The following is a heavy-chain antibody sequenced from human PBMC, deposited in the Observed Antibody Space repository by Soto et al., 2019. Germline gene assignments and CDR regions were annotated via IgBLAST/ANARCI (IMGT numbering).Heavy chain of an antibody. D-gene: IGHD2-15*01. CDR1: GGSMNSGGYC. CDR3: SRGILV. Sequence: QVQLQESGPGLVKPSQTLSLTCTVSGGSMNSGGYCWSWIRQHPGEGLEWIGCISYGGTTSYNPSLKSRVIISVDTSKNQFSLKLTSVTDADTAVYYCSRGILVWGQGTLITVSS. V-gene: IGHV4-31*03. J-gene: IGHJ4*02. CDR2: ISYGGTT.